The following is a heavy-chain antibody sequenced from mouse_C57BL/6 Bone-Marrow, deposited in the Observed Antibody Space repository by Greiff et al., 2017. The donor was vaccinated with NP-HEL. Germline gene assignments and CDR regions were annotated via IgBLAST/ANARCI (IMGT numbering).Heavy chain of an antibody. CDR2: IDTSDSYT. CDR1: GYTFTSYW. J-gene: IGHJ4*01. Sequence: VQLQQPGAELVMPGASVKLSCKASGYTFTSYWMHWVKQRPGQGLEWIGEIDTSDSYTNYNQKFKGKSTLTVDKSSSTAYMQLSSLTSEDSAVYYCARWHYGSSYAMDYWGQGTSVTVSS. CDR3: ARWHYGSSYAMDY. V-gene: IGHV1-69*01. D-gene: IGHD1-1*01.